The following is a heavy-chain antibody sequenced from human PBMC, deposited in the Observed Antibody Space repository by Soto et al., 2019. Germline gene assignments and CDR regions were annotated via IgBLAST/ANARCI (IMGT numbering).Heavy chain of an antibody. Sequence: GGSLRLSCAASGFTFSSYWMHWVRQAPGKGLVWVSRINSDGSSTSYADSVKGRFTISRDNAKNTLYLQMNSLRAEDTAVYYCAVAGSSGYYTHFDYWGQGTLVTVSS. CDR3: AVAGSSGYYTHFDY. CDR2: INSDGSST. J-gene: IGHJ4*02. V-gene: IGHV3-74*01. CDR1: GFTFSSYW. D-gene: IGHD3-22*01.